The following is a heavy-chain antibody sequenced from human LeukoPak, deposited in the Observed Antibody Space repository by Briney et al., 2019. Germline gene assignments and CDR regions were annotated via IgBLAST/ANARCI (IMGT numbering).Heavy chain of an antibody. V-gene: IGHV4-59*01. D-gene: IGHD3-3*01. CDR3: ARNYDFWSGYLDY. CDR1: GGSISSYY. J-gene: IGHJ4*02. CDR2: IYYSGST. Sequence: SETLSLTCTVSGGSISSYYWSWIRQPPGKGLEWIGYIYYSGSTNYNPSLKSRVTISVDTSKNQFSLKLTSVTAADTAVYYCARNYDFWSGYLDYWGPGTLVTVSS.